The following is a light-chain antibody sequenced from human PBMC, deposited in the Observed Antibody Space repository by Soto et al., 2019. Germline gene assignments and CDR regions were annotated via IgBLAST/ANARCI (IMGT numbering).Light chain of an antibody. Sequence: EVVMTQSPATLSVSPGEGATLSCRASQSVSINLAWYQQKPGQAPRLLIYGASSRATGIPDRFSGSGSGTDFTLTISRLEPEDFAVYYCQQYGSSLTFGGGTKVDIK. CDR1: QSVSIN. J-gene: IGKJ4*01. CDR3: QQYGSSLT. V-gene: IGKV3-20*01. CDR2: GAS.